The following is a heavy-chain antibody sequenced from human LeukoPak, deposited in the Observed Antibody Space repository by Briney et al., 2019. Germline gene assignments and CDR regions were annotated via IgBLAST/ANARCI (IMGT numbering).Heavy chain of an antibody. D-gene: IGHD1-14*01. CDR2: ISGSGGST. V-gene: IGHV3-23*01. CDR1: GFTFSSYA. J-gene: IGHJ4*02. CDR3: AKEVFSSAPRGSFDY. Sequence: PGGSLRLSCAASGFTFSSYAVTWVRQTPGKGLEWVSVISGSGGSTHYADSVKGRFTISRGNSKNTLYLQMNSLRAEDTAVYYCAKEVFSSAPRGSFDYWGQGTLVTVSS.